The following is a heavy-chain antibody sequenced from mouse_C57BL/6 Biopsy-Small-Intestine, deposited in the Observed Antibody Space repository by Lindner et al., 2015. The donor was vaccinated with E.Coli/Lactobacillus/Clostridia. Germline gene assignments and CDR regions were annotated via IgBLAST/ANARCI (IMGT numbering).Heavy chain of an antibody. J-gene: IGHJ3*01. CDR1: RYTFTDYW. CDR3: ARGGEYHGSRFWFPY. CDR2: IYPGGGYT. D-gene: IGHD1-1*01. Sequence: VQLQESGAELVRPGTSVKMSCKASRYTFTDYWIGWTKQRPGHGLEWIGDIYPGGGYTYYDEKFKGKATLTADKSSSTVYMEFSSLTSEDSAMYYCARGGEYHGSRFWFPYWGQGTLVTVSA. V-gene: IGHV1-63*01.